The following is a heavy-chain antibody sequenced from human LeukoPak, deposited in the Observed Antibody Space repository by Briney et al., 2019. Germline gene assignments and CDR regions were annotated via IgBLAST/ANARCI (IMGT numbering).Heavy chain of an antibody. V-gene: IGHV3-74*03. CDR3: AKDISIGGFADGYFYGMDA. CDR2: ISDDGSIT. D-gene: IGHD4-23*01. CDR1: GFTFSRDW. J-gene: IGHJ6*02. Sequence: GGSLRLSCAASGFTFSRDWMHWVRQAPRKGLVWVSRISDDGSITTYADSVKGRFTISRDNAKSSLYLQMNSLRAEDTALYYCAKDISIGGFADGYFYGMDAWGQGTTVTVSS.